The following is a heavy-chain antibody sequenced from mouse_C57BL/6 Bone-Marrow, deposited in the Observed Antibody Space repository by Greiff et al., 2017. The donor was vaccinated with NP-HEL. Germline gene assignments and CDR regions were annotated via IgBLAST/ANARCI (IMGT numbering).Heavy chain of an antibody. CDR2: IDPENGDT. Sequence: VQLKESGAELVRPGASVKLSCTASGFNIKDDYMHWVKQRPEQGLEWIGWIDPENGDTEYASKFQGKATITADTSSNTAYLQLSSLTSEDTAVYYCTRDDLNYWGQGTTLTVSS. V-gene: IGHV14-4*01. J-gene: IGHJ2*01. CDR3: TRDDLNY. CDR1: GFNIKDDY. D-gene: IGHD2-3*01.